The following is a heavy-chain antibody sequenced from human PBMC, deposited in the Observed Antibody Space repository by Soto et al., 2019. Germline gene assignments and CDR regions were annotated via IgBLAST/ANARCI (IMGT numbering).Heavy chain of an antibody. D-gene: IGHD6-13*01. CDR3: ARGQAAAGTNWFDS. V-gene: IGHV1-8*01. Sequence: VQLVQSGAEVKKPGASVKVSCKASGYTFISYDINWVRQATGQGLEWMGWMNPNSGNTGYAQKFQGRVTMTRSTSISTAYMELSSLRSEDTAVYYCARGQAAAGTNWFDSWGQGTLVTVSS. CDR2: MNPNSGNT. J-gene: IGHJ5*01. CDR1: GYTFISYD.